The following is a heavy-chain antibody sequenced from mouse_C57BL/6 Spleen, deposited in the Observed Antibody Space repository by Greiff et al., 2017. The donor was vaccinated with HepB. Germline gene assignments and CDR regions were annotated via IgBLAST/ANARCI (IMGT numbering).Heavy chain of an antibody. CDR3: ARFLISPSAMDY. Sequence: QVQLQQSGPELVKPGASVKISCKASGYAFSSSWMNWVKQRPGKGLEWIGRIYPGDGDTNYNGKFKGKATLTADKSSSTAYMQLSSLTSEDSAVYFCARFLISPSAMDYWGQGTSVTVSS. CDR1: GYAFSSSW. CDR2: IYPGDGDT. J-gene: IGHJ4*01. V-gene: IGHV1-82*01.